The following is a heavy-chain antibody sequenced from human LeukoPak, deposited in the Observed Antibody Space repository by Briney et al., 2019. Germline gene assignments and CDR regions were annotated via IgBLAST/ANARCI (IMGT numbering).Heavy chain of an antibody. V-gene: IGHV4-61*02. CDR3: ASGADWYFDL. CDR2: IYTSGST. J-gene: IGHJ2*01. CDR1: GGSISSGSYY. Sequence: PSETLSLTCTVSGGSISSGSYYWSWIRQPAGKGLEWIGRIYTSGSTNYNPSLKSRVTISVDTSKNQFSLKLSSVTAADTAVYYCASGADWYFDLWGRGTLVTVSS.